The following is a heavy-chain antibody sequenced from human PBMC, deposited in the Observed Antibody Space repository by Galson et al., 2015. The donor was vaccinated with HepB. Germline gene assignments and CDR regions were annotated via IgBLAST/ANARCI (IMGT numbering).Heavy chain of an antibody. CDR1: GYTFTSYY. CDR3: ARMARRGGGIGAGIAPDDY. D-gene: IGHD6-13*01. CDR2: INPSGGST. J-gene: IGHJ4*02. V-gene: IGHV1-46*01. Sequence: SVKVSCKASGYTFTSYYMHWVRQAPGQGLEWMGIINPSGGSTSYAQKFQGRVTMTRDTSTSTVYMELSSLRSEDTAVYYCARMARRGGGIGAGIAPDDYWGQGTLVTVSS.